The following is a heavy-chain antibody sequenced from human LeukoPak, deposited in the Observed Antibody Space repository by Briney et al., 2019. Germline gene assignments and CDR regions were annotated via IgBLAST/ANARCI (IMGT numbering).Heavy chain of an antibody. D-gene: IGHD2-21*02. CDR3: AREESGDYDWYFDL. CDR1: GFTVSSNY. J-gene: IGHJ2*01. V-gene: IGHV3-66*01. Sequence: GGSLRLSCAASGFTVSSNYMNWVRQAPGKGLEWVSVIYSGGNTYYADSVKGRFTISRDDSKNTLYLQMNSLRAEDTAVYYCAREESGDYDWYFDLWGRGTLVTVSS. CDR2: IYSGGNT.